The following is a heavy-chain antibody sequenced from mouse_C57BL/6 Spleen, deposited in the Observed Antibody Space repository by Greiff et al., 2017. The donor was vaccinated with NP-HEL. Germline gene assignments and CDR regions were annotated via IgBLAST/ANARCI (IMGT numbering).Heavy chain of an antibody. D-gene: IGHD1-1*01. CDR2: IWSGGST. CDR3: ASYYYGSSRDYYAMDY. J-gene: IGHJ4*01. CDR1: GFSFTSYG. Sequence: VQLQQSGPGLVQPSQCLSITCTASGFSFTSYGVHWVRQSPGKGLEWLGVIWSGGSTDYNAAFISRLSINKDNSTSQVYFKMNSLQADDTAIYYCASYYYGSSRDYYAMDYWGQGTSVTVSS. V-gene: IGHV2-2*01.